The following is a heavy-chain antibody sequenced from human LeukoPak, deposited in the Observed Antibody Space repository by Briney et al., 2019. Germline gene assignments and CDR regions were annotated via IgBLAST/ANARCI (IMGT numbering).Heavy chain of an antibody. Sequence: PSETLSLTCTVSGGSISSHYWSWIRQPPGKGLEWIGYIYYSGSTNYNPSLKSRVTISVDTSKNQFSLKLSSVTAADTAVYYCARSLTTVTTDWFDPWGQGTLVTVSS. V-gene: IGHV4-59*11. J-gene: IGHJ5*02. D-gene: IGHD4-11*01. CDR3: ARSLTTVTTDWFDP. CDR1: GGSISSHY. CDR2: IYYSGST.